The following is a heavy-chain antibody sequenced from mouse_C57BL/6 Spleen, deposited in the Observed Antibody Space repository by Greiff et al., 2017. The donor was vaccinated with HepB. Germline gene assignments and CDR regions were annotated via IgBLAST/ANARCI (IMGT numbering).Heavy chain of an antibody. Sequence: VQLQQSGPGLVQPSQSLSITCTVSGFSLTSYGVHWVRQSPGKGLEWLGVIWSGGSTDYNAAFISRLSISKDNSKSQVFFKMNSLQADDTAIYYCARTGGSSSYYAMDYWGQGTSVTVSS. CDR3: ARTGGSSSYYAMDY. V-gene: IGHV2-2*01. CDR1: GFSLTSYG. J-gene: IGHJ4*01. CDR2: IWSGGST. D-gene: IGHD1-1*01.